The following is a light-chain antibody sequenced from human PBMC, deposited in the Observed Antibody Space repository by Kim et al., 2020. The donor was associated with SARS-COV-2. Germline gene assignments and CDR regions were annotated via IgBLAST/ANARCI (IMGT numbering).Light chain of an antibody. Sequence: SASGGDRVTITCRASHSISNRLAWYKQKPGKAPKLLIYDASSLASGVPSRFSVSGSGTEFTLTISSLQPDDFATYHCQRYNDHWTFGQGTKVDIK. CDR2: DAS. V-gene: IGKV1-5*01. CDR1: HSISNR. J-gene: IGKJ1*01. CDR3: QRYNDHWT.